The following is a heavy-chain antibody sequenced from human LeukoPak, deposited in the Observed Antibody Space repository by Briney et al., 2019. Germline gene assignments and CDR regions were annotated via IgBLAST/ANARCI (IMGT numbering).Heavy chain of an antibody. CDR3: AKDHCSSTSCYHFDY. D-gene: IGHD2-2*01. J-gene: IGHJ4*02. Sequence: PAGGSLRLSCAASGLTFSSYDMSWVRQAPGKGLEWVSAISGSGATTYYADSVKGRFTISRDNSKNTLYVQMSSLRAGDTAVYYCAKDHCSSTSCYHFDYWGQGTLVTVSS. CDR2: ISGSGATT. V-gene: IGHV3-23*01. CDR1: GLTFSSYD.